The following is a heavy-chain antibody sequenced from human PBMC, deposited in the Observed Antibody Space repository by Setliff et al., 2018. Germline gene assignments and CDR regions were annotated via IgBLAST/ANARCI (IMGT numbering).Heavy chain of an antibody. CDR3: SRFGLYYEAVYGGGDYYYYGMDV. V-gene: IGHV1-69*05. J-gene: IGHJ6*02. CDR1: GGTFSSYA. Sequence: SVKVSCKASGGTFSSYAISWVRQAPGQGLEWMGRIIPIFGTANYAQKFQGRVTLTTDTSTGTIYMELRSLRADDTAVYYCSRFGLYYEAVYGGGDYYYYGMDVWGQGTTVTVSS. CDR2: IIPIFGTA. D-gene: IGHD3-16*01.